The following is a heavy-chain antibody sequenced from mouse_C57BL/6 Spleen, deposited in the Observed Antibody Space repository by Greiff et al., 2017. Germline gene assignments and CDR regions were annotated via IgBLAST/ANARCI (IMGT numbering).Heavy chain of an antibody. CDR2: IRNKANGYTT. J-gene: IGHJ4*01. CDR1: GFTFTDYY. Sequence: EVKLVESGGGLVQPGGSLSLSCAASGFTFTDYYMSWVRQPPGKALEWLGFIRNKANGYTTEYSASVKGRFTISRDNSQSILYLQMNALRAEDSATYYCARYNVEYAMDYWGHGTSVTVSS. CDR3: ARYNVEYAMDY. V-gene: IGHV7-3*01.